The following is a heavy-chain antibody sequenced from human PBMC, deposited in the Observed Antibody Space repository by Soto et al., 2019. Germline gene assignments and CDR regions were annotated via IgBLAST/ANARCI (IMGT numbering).Heavy chain of an antibody. J-gene: IGHJ6*02. CDR2: IIPIFGTA. Sequence: GASVKVSCKASGGTFSSYAISWVRQAPGQGLEWMGGIIPIFGTANYAQKFQGRVTITADESTSTAYMELSSLRSEDTAVYYCARVPYDILTGPLASDYYYGMDVWGQGTTVTVSS. D-gene: IGHD3-9*01. CDR1: GGTFSSYA. CDR3: ARVPYDILTGPLASDYYYGMDV. V-gene: IGHV1-69*13.